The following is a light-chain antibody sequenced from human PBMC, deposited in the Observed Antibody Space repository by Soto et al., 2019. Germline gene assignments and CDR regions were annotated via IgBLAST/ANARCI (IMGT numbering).Light chain of an antibody. CDR1: ALPKKY. CDR2: EDS. Sequence: SYELTQPPSVSVSPGQTARITCSGDALPKKYAYWYQQKSGQAPVLVIYEDSRRPSGIPERFSGSTSGTLATLTVSGAHVDDDAHYYCYSTDISGNQVVFGGGTQLTVL. CDR3: YSTDISGNQVV. V-gene: IGLV3-10*01. J-gene: IGLJ2*01.